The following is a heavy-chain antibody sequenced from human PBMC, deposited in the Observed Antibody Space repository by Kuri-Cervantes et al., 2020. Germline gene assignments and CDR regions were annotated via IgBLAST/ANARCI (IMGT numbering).Heavy chain of an antibody. Sequence: ASVKVSCKASGGTFSSYAISWVRQAPGQGLEWMGWISAYNGNTNYAQKLQGRVTMTTDTSTSTAYMELRSLRSDDTAVYYCARHRRERYSSSWYGGDSNWFDPWGQGTLVTVSS. V-gene: IGHV1-18*01. CDR3: ARHRRERYSSSWYGGDSNWFDP. CDR2: ISAYNGNT. CDR1: GGTFSSYA. J-gene: IGHJ5*02. D-gene: IGHD6-13*01.